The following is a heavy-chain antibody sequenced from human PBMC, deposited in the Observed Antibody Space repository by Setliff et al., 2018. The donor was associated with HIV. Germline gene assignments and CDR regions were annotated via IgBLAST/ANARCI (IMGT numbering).Heavy chain of an antibody. CDR1: GGTFIMS. CDR3: ARGIDILVKMGIYYHYMDV. D-gene: IGHD2-15*01. J-gene: IGHJ6*03. V-gene: IGHV1-2*02. Sequence: EASVKVSCKASGGTFIMSIISWVRQAPGQGLEWMGWINPNGGYTNYAQKFLGRVTMTQDTSFTTAYLELSRLGSDDTAVYYCARGIDILVKMGIYYHYMDVWGKGTTVTVSS. CDR2: INPNGGYT.